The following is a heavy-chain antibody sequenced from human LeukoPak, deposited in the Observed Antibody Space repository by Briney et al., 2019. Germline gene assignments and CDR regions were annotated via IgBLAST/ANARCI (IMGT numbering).Heavy chain of an antibody. Sequence: SGGSLRLSCAASGFTFSSYAMSWVRQAPGKGLEWVSAISGSGGSTYYADSVKGRFTISRDNSKNTLYLQMNSLRAEDTAVYYCASSSNVLRFLEWLLPFDYWGQGTLVTVSS. CDR3: ASSSNVLRFLEWLLPFDY. D-gene: IGHD3-3*01. CDR2: ISGSGGST. CDR1: GFTFSSYA. V-gene: IGHV3-23*01. J-gene: IGHJ4*02.